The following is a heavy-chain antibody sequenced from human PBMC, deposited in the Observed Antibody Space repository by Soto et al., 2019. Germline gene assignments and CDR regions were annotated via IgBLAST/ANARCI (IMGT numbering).Heavy chain of an antibody. CDR1: GFTFGDYA. V-gene: IGHV3-49*03. CDR3: TRDRPTTPGYYYYGMDV. J-gene: IGHJ6*02. Sequence: GGSLRLSCTASGFTFGDYAISWFRQAPGKGLEWVGFIRSKAYGGTTEYAASVKGRFTISRDDSKSIAYLQMNSLKTEDTAVYYCTRDRPTTPGYYYYGMDVWGQGTTVTVSS. CDR2: IRSKAYGGTT. D-gene: IGHD2-15*01.